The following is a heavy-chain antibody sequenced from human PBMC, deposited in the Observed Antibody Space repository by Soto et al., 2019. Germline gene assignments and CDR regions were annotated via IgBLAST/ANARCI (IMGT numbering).Heavy chain of an antibody. Sequence: GGSLRLSCAASGFTFSSYSMNWVRQAPGKGLEWVSYISSSSTIYYADSVKGRFTISRDNAKNSLYLQMNSLRDEDTAVYYCARDPVLGDILTGPNWFDPWGQGTLVTVSS. V-gene: IGHV3-48*02. CDR3: ARDPVLGDILTGPNWFDP. J-gene: IGHJ5*02. D-gene: IGHD3-9*01. CDR2: ISSSSTI. CDR1: GFTFSSYS.